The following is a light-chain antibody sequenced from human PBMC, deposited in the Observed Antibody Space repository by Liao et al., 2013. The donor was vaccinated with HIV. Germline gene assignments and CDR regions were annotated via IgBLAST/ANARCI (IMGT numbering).Light chain of an antibody. Sequence: SYVLTQPPSVSLAPGETAMITCGGNNIARQSVHWYQQKPGQAPVLVMYSDRDRPSGIPERFSGSNSGNTATLTISRVEAGDEADYYCQVWDSSSDPWVFGGGTKLTVL. CDR3: QVWDSSSDPWV. CDR2: SDR. CDR1: NIARQS. V-gene: IGLV3-21*01. J-gene: IGLJ3*02.